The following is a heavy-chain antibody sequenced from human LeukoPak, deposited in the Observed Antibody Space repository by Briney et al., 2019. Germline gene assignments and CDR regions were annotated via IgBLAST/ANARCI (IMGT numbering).Heavy chain of an antibody. CDR3: AKDARGFDY. CDR2: ISWNGRSI. J-gene: IGHJ4*02. V-gene: IGHV3-9*01. CDR1: EFTFDDYA. Sequence: GGSLRLSCAASEFTFDDYAMHWVRQAPGKGLEWVSGISWNGRSIGYADSVKGRFTISRDNAKNSLYLQMNSLRAEDTALYYCAKDARGFDYWGQGTLVTVSS.